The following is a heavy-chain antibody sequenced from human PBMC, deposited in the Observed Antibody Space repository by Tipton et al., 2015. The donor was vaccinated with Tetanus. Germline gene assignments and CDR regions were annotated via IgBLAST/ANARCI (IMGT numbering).Heavy chain of an antibody. CDR1: GGSISSSSYY. V-gene: IGHV4-39*01. CDR3: ASGLRPSRTNN. J-gene: IGHJ4*02. Sequence: LRLSCTVSGGSISSSSYYWGWIRQPPGKGLEWIGSIYYSGSTYYNPSLKSRVTISVDTSMNQFSLKLSSVTAADTAVYYCASGLRPSRTNNWGQGTLVTVSS. CDR2: IYYSGST. D-gene: IGHD4-17*01.